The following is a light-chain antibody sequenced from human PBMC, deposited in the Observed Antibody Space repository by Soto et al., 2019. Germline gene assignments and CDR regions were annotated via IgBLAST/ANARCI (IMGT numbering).Light chain of an antibody. CDR2: AAS. CDR3: QQSYSTPLT. J-gene: IGKJ4*01. V-gene: IGKV1-39*01. Sequence: DIQMTQWPSSLSAAGGDRLTITCRASQSISGYLNWYQQKPGKAPKLLIYAASSLQSGVPSRFSGSGSGTEFTLTISSLQPEDFATYYCQQSYSTPLTFGGGTKVDIK. CDR1: QSISGY.